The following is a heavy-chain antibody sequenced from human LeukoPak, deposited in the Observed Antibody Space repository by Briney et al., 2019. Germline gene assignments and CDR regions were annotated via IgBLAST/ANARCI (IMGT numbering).Heavy chain of an antibody. CDR2: IIPIFGTA. V-gene: IGHV1-69*01. CDR3: ARDEYSTSFRNNYFYMDV. J-gene: IGHJ6*03. D-gene: IGHD6-6*01. Sequence: ASVKVSCKASGGTFSSHAVSWVRQAPGQGLEWMGGIIPIFGTANYAQNFQGRLTITADESTSTAYMELSSLRSEDTAVYYCARDEYSTSFRNNYFYMDVWGKGTTVTVSS. CDR1: GGTFSSHA.